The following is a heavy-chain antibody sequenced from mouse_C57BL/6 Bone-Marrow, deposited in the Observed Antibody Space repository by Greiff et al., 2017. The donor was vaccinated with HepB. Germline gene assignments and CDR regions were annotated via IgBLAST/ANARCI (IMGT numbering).Heavy chain of an antibody. D-gene: IGHD2-3*01. V-gene: IGHV1-42*01. CDR1: GYSFTGYY. Sequence: EVQLQESGPELVKPGASVKISCKASGYSFTGYYMNWVKQSPEKSLEWIGEINPSTGGTTYNQKFKAKATLTVDKSSSTAYMQLKSLTSEDSAVYYCARNRWLLLTWFAYWGQGTLVTVSA. CDR3: ARNRWLLLTWFAY. J-gene: IGHJ3*01. CDR2: INPSTGGT.